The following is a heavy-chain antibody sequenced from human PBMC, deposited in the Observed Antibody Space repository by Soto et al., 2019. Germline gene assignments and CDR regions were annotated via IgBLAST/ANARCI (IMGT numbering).Heavy chain of an antibody. D-gene: IGHD3-3*01. Sequence: QVQLVQSGAEVKRPGASVKVSCKASGYTFRNYGITWVRQAPGQGLEWMAWISPYNGNTNYAQDLQGRVTMTTDTSTSTAYMELRSLTSEDTAMYYCARDLVSGSDFWRAYNVGDFDYWGQGTLVTVSS. CDR1: GYTFRNYG. CDR3: ARDLVSGSDFWRAYNVGDFDY. CDR2: ISPYNGNT. J-gene: IGHJ4*02. V-gene: IGHV1-18*01.